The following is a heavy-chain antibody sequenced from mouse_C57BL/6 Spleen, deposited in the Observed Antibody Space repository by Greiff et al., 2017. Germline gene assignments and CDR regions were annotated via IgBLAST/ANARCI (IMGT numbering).Heavy chain of an antibody. CDR2: IWGGGST. J-gene: IGHJ4*01. Sequence: VKLVESGPGLVAPSQSLSITCTVSGSSLTSYGVDWVRQPPGKGLEWLGVIWGGGSTNYNSALMSSLSISKDNSKSQVFLKMNSLQTDDTAMYYCAKTDSTSHYAMDDWGKGTSVTVSS. CDR3: AKTDSTSHYAMDD. CDR1: GSSLTSYG. D-gene: IGHD3-3*01. V-gene: IGHV2-9*01.